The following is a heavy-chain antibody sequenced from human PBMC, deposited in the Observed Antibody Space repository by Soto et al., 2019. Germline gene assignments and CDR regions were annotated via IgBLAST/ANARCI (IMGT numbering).Heavy chain of an antibody. CDR1: GFTFSNAW. J-gene: IGHJ4*02. V-gene: IGHV3-15*01. CDR2: IKSKTDGGTT. Sequence: GGSLRLSCAASGFTFSNAWMSWVRQAPGKGLEWVGRIKSKTDGGTTDYAAPVKGRFTISRDDSKNTLYLQMNSLKTEDTAVYYCTTDLRSVYDFWSGHPLKYFDYWGQGTLVTVSS. D-gene: IGHD3-3*01. CDR3: TTDLRSVYDFWSGHPLKYFDY.